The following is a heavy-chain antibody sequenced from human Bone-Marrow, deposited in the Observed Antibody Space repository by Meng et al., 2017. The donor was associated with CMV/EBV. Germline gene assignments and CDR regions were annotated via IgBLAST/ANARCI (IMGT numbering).Heavy chain of an antibody. Sequence: ASVKVSYKVSGYTLTELSMHWVRQAPGKGLEWMGGFDPEDGETIYAQKFQGRVTMTEDTSTDTAYMELSSLRSEDTAVYYCATARLPTIFGVVYDAFDIWGQGTMVTVSS. CDR2: FDPEDGET. CDR3: ATARLPTIFGVVYDAFDI. D-gene: IGHD3-3*01. CDR1: GYTLTELS. J-gene: IGHJ3*02. V-gene: IGHV1-24*01.